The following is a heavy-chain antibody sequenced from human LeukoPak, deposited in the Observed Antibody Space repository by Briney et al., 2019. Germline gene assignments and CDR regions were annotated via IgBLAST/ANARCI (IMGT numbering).Heavy chain of an antibody. V-gene: IGHV3-30*18. CDR1: GFTFSSYG. CDR2: ISYDGSNK. CDR3: AKDSQTGYSSSCVDY. D-gene: IGHD6-13*01. Sequence: GGFLRLSCAASGFTFSSYGMHWVRQAPGKGLEWVAVISYDGSNKYYADSVKGRFTISRDNSKNTLYLQMNSLRAEDTAVYYCAKDSQTGYSSSCVDYWGQGTLVTVSS. J-gene: IGHJ4*02.